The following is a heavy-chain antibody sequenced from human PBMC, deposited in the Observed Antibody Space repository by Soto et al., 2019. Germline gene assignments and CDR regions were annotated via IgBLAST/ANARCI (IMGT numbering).Heavy chain of an antibody. CDR1: GFTFNSYD. D-gene: IGHD5-12*01. V-gene: IGHV3-21*01. CDR2: LNSHDGLT. J-gene: IGHJ4*02. CDR3: TRGGYNEGAFDY. Sequence: PGGSLRLSCAASGFTFNSYDMNWVRQAPGKGLEWVSSLNSHDGLTHYADSVKGRFAISRDNAKNSLYLQMNSLRVEDTAVYYCTRGGYNEGAFDYWGQGNLVTVSS.